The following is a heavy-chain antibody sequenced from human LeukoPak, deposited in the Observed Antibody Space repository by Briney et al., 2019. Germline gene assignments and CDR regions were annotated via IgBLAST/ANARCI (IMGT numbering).Heavy chain of an antibody. CDR2: IYPGDSDT. CDR1: GYSFSSHW. V-gene: IGHV5-51*06. J-gene: IGHJ4*02. Sequence: GESLKISCKGSGYSFSSHWIGWVRQMPGKGLEWMGIIYPGDSDTRYSPSFQGQVTISADKSISTAYLQWSSLKASDTAMYYCAALHSSTWPIYWGQGTLVTVSS. CDR3: AALHSSTWPIY. D-gene: IGHD2-2*01.